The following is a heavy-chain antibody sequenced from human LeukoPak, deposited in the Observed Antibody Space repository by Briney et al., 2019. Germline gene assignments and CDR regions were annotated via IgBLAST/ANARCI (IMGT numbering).Heavy chain of an antibody. V-gene: IGHV3-23*01. CDR2: ISGSGGST. J-gene: IGHJ4*02. Sequence: QSGGSLRLSCAASGFTFSSYAMSWVRQAPGKGLEWVSAISGSGGSTYYADSVKGRFTISRDNSKNTLYLQMNSLRAEDTAVYYCAKDLRIVGATYFDYWGQGTLVTVSS. CDR1: GFTFSSYA. CDR3: AKDLRIVGATYFDY. D-gene: IGHD1-26*01.